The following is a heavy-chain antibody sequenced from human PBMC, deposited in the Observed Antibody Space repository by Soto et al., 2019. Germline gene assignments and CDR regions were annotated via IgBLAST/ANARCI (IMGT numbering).Heavy chain of an antibody. CDR2: IYISGNT. J-gene: IGHJ6*02. CDR3: ARGVLRYSYYGMDV. V-gene: IGHV4-59*02. CDR1: GDSVSSYY. Sequence: QVQLQESGPGLVKPSETLSLSCTVSGDSVSSYYWSWIRQLPGRGLEWIGYIYISGNTNYNPSLKSRVTISRDTSKNQFSLNVKSVTAADTAVYYCARGVLRYSYYGMDVWGQGTTVTVSS.